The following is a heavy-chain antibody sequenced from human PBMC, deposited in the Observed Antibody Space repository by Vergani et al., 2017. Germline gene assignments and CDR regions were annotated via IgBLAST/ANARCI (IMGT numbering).Heavy chain of an antibody. CDR2: ISYDGSNK. CDR1: GFTFSSYG. D-gene: IGHD3-10*02. Sequence: QVQLVESGGGVVQPGRSLRLSCAASGFTFSSYGMHWVRQAPGKGLEWVAVISYDGSNKYYADSVKGRFTISRDNSKNTLHLQMNSLRAEDTAVYYCAREVFGDYSDWFDPWGQGTLVTVSS. J-gene: IGHJ5*02. CDR3: AREVFGDYSDWFDP. V-gene: IGHV3-30*03.